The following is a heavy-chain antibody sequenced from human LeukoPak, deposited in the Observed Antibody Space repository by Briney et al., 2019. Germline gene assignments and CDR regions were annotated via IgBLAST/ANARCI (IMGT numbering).Heavy chain of an antibody. Sequence: SETLSLTCAVYDGSFSGYYWSWIRQPPGKGLEWIGEINHSGSTNYNPSLKSRVTISVDTSKNQFSLKLSSVTAADTAVYYCARASGYSSGWYAVPDFDYWGQGTLVTVSS. CDR1: DGSFSGYY. D-gene: IGHD6-19*01. V-gene: IGHV4-34*01. J-gene: IGHJ4*02. CDR2: INHSGST. CDR3: ARASGYSSGWYAVPDFDY.